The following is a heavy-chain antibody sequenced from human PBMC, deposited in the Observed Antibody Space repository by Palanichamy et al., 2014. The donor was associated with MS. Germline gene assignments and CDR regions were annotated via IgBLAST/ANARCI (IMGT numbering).Heavy chain of an antibody. CDR1: GYSFSNYW. Sequence: EVQLVQSGAEVRKSGESLKISCKGSGYSFSNYWIGWVRQMPGNGLEWMGIVYPGDSDTRYSPSFQGQVTISADKSITTAYLQWSSLRASDTAMHYCTTYSEYFQYWGQGALVTVSS. V-gene: IGHV5-51*01. D-gene: IGHD5-12*01. J-gene: IGHJ1*01. CDR2: VYPGDSDT. CDR3: TTYSEYFQY.